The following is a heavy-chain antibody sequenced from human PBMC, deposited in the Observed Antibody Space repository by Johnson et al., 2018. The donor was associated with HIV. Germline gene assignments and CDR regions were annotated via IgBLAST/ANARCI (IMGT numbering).Heavy chain of an antibody. CDR1: GFTFSSYA. CDR2: ISYDGKNN. CDR3: AREAQDRSAHDYDFDL. D-gene: IGHD3-22*01. V-gene: IGHV3-30*04. J-gene: IGHJ3*01. Sequence: VQLVESGGGVVQPGRSLRLSCAASGFTFSSYAIHWVRQAPGKGLEWVAVISYDGKNNYYTGSVKGRFTSSRDNSKNTLYLQMNSLRAEDTAVYYCAREAQDRSAHDYDFDLWGQGTVVTVSS.